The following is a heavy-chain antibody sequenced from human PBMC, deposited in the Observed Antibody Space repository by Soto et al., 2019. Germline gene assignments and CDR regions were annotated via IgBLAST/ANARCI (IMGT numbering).Heavy chain of an antibody. J-gene: IGHJ4*02. CDR3: GRGAYGDPADF. Sequence: GGSLRLSCAASGFTLSNYWMHWARQAPGKGLVWVSRMNPEVTTISYADSVKGRFTISRDNARDTLHLEMNSLRADDTAVYYCGRGAYGDPADFWGQGTLVTVSS. D-gene: IGHD4-17*01. V-gene: IGHV3-74*01. CDR1: GFTLSNYW. CDR2: MNPEVTTI.